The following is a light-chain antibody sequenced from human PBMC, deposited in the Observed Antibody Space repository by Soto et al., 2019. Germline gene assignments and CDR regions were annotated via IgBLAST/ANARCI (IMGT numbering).Light chain of an antibody. Sequence: DIQMTQSPPSLSASVGDRVIITCRASQSITTYLNWYQLKPGKAPKLLIYGASNLQSGVPSRFSGGGSGTVFTLTISSLQPEDLGVYYCQESHDSLWTFDQGTKVEI. CDR2: GAS. J-gene: IGKJ1*01. CDR1: QSITTY. V-gene: IGKV1-39*01. CDR3: QESHDSLWT.